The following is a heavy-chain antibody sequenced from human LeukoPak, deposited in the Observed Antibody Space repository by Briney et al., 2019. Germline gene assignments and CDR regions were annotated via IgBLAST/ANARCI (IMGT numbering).Heavy chain of an antibody. D-gene: IGHD6-13*01. J-gene: IGHJ5*02. Sequence: KPSETLSLTCTVSGGSISSSSYYWGWIRQPPGKGLEWIGYIYYSGSTYYNPSLKSRVTISVDTSKNQFSLKLSSVTAADTAVYYCASVPWEQQLYWFDPWGQGTLVTVSS. CDR2: IYYSGST. V-gene: IGHV4-31*03. CDR1: GGSISSSSYY. CDR3: ASVPWEQQLYWFDP.